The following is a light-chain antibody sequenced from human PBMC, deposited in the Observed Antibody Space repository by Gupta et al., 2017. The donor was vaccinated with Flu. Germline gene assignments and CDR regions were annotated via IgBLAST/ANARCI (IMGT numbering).Light chain of an antibody. Sequence: QPVLTQSPSVSAAPGHKVTISCSGSSSNIENNYVSWYQQLPGTAPKLLIYENNKRPSGIPDRFSGSKSGTSGTLGITGFQTGDEADYYCGTWDSSLSGVFGGGTKLTVL. CDR3: GTWDSSLSGV. V-gene: IGLV1-51*02. J-gene: IGLJ3*02. CDR1: SSNIENNY. CDR2: ENN.